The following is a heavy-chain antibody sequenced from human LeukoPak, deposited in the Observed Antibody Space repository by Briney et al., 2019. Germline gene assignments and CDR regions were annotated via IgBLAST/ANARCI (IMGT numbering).Heavy chain of an antibody. CDR1: GGSFSGCY. J-gene: IGHJ4*02. Sequence: SETLSLTCAVYGGSFSGCYWSWIRQPPGKGVEWIGEINHSGSTNYNPSLKSRVTISVDTSKNQFSLKLSAVTAADRAIYYCARRSPNTGMYDGPPGLDYWGQGTLVTVSS. D-gene: IGHD1-26*01. CDR2: INHSGST. V-gene: IGHV4-34*01. CDR3: ARRSPNTGMYDGPPGLDY.